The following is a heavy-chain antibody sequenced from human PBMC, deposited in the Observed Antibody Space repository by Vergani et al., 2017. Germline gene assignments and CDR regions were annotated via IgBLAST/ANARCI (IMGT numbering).Heavy chain of an antibody. V-gene: IGHV4-34*01. CDR2: IDHTGRP. D-gene: IGHD4-11*01. CDR1: GGSFTSYH. CDR3: ARVNTETNGLLYYYYYMVV. J-gene: IGHJ6*03. Sequence: QVQLQQWGGGLLKPSETLSLTCVVNGGSFTSYHWTWIRQSPGEGLEWVGDIDHTGRPDYNPSLKSRLTMSVDKYRNQFPLTLNSVTATDTAIYFCARVNTETNGLLYYYYYMVVLGQGTAVAVS.